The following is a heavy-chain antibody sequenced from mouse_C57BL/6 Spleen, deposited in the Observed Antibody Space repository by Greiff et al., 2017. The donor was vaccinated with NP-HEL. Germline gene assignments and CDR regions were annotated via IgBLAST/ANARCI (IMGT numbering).Heavy chain of an antibody. CDR1: GYAFSSSW. V-gene: IGHV1-82*01. D-gene: IGHD2-3*01. CDR3: ARRWLLRDFDY. Sequence: VKLQESGPELVKPGASVKISCKASGYAFSSSWMNWVKQRPGKGLEWIGRIYPGDGDTNYNGKFKGKATLTADKSSSTAYMQLNSLTSEDSAVYFCARRWLLRDFDYWGQGTTLTVSS. CDR2: IYPGDGDT. J-gene: IGHJ2*01.